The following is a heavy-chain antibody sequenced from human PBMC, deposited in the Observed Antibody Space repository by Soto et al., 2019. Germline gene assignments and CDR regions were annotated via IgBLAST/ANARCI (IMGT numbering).Heavy chain of an antibody. CDR2: ISSSSSTI. J-gene: IGHJ4*02. Sequence: EVQLVESGGGLVQPGGSLRLSCAASGFTFSSYSMNWVRQAPGKGLEWVSYISSSSSTIYYADSVKGRFTISRDNAKNSLYLQMNSLRDEATAVYYCARGRGYCSGGSCREYYFDYWGQGTLLTVSS. D-gene: IGHD2-15*01. CDR3: ARGRGYCSGGSCREYYFDY. V-gene: IGHV3-48*02. CDR1: GFTFSSYS.